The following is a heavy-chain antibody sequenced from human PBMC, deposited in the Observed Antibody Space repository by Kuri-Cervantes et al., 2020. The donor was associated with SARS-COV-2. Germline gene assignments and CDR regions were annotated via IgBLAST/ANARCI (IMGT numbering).Heavy chain of an antibody. D-gene: IGHD2-15*01. Sequence: ESLKISCTVSGGSISSSSYYWGWIRQPPGKGLEWIGSIYYSGSTYYNPSLKSRVTISVDTSKNQFSLKLSSVTAADTAVYYCAKTICGGSCYDLGYYGMDVWGQGTTVTVSS. CDR2: IYYSGST. V-gene: IGHV4-39*01. CDR1: GGSISSSSYY. CDR3: AKTICGGSCYDLGYYGMDV. J-gene: IGHJ6*02.